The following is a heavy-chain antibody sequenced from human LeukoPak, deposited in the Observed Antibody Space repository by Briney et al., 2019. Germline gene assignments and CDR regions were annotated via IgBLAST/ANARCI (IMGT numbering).Heavy chain of an antibody. V-gene: IGHV3-23*01. Sequence: PGGSLRLSCAASGFTFSNAWMSWVRQAPGKGLEWVSTISGSGGSTYYADSVKGRFTISRDNSKNTLCLQMNSLRAEDTAVYYCAKVGVRDYWGQGTLVTVSS. CDR2: ISGSGGST. CDR1: GFTFSNAW. D-gene: IGHD3-10*01. J-gene: IGHJ4*02. CDR3: AKVGVRDY.